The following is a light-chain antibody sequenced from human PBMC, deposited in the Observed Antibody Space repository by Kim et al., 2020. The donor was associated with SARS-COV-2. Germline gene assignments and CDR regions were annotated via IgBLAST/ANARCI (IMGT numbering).Light chain of an antibody. J-gene: IGKJ4*01. CDR1: QDISNY. CDR2: DAS. V-gene: IGKV1-33*01. CDR3: QQYGNPALT. Sequence: DIQMTQSPSSLSASVGDRVTITCQASQDISNYLNWYQQKPGKAPKLLIYDASNLETGVPSRFSGSGSGTDFTFTISSLQPEDIATYYCQQYGNPALTFGGGTKVDIK.